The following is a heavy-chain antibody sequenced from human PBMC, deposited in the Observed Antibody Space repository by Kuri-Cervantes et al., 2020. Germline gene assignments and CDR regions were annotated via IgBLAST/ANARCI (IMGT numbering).Heavy chain of an antibody. V-gene: IGHV4-38-2*02. J-gene: IGHJ3*02. Sequence: SETLSLTCTVSGGSISSYYWGWIRQPPGKGLEWIGSIYHSGSTYYNPSLKSRVTISVDTSKNQFSLKLSSVTAADTAVYYCARDPTGAIWFRDNDAFDIWGQGTMVTVSS. CDR2: IYHSGST. CDR3: ARDPTGAIWFRDNDAFDI. D-gene: IGHD3-10*01. CDR1: GGSISSYY.